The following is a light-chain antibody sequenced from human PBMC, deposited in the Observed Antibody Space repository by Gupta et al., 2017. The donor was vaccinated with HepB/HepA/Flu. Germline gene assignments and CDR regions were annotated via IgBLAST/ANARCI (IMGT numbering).Light chain of an antibody. Sequence: QSTSPQPPSVPATPGQKVTISCSGSSSNIERASVSWYQQVPGTAPKLVIYENTKRPSGIPDRSSGSKSGTSATLIITGLQTGDEAHYYCGTWDRSLTAFVFGTGTKVTVL. CDR2: ENT. V-gene: IGLV1-51*02. J-gene: IGLJ1*01. CDR3: GTWDRSLTAFV. CDR1: SSNIERAS.